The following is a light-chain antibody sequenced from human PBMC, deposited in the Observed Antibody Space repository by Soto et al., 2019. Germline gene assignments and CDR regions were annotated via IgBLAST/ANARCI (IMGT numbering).Light chain of an antibody. CDR3: QQYNSYRA. Sequence: IEVTQSPSSLAASLGDRVTITCRASQSIDTWLAWHQQKPGKAPKLLISKASSLESGVPSRFSGSGSGTEFTLTISSLQPDDFATYYCQQYNSYRAFGQGTKVDI. V-gene: IGKV1-5*03. CDR1: QSIDTW. CDR2: KAS. J-gene: IGKJ1*01.